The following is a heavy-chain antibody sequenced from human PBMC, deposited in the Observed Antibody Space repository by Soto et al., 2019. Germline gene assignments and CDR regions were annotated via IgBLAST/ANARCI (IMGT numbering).Heavy chain of an antibody. J-gene: IGHJ6*04. V-gene: IGHV3-48*02. D-gene: IGHD1-1*01. CDR3: VRDSGWRLLV. CDR2: ITSRDNTM. CDR1: GFTFSSYS. Sequence: GGSLRLSCAASGFTFSSYSMNWVRQAPGKGLEWISYITSRDNTMSYADSVRGRFTISRDNAQNSLYLQMNSLRDEDTAVYYCVRDSGWRLLVWGKGTTVTVSS.